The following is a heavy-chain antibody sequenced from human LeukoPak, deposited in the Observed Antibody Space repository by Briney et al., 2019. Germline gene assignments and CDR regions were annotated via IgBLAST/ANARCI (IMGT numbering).Heavy chain of an antibody. CDR3: ASSNWGPEA. J-gene: IGHJ5*02. CDR1: GFTFSHYW. D-gene: IGHD7-27*01. CDR2: MNQLGNEI. Sequence: GGSLRLSCLASGFTFSHYWMTWVRRAPGRGLEWVANMNQLGNEIYYADSVKGRFTISRDNSKNSLYLQMRSLSVEDTAVYFCASSNWGPEAWGQGTLVTVSS. V-gene: IGHV3-7*02.